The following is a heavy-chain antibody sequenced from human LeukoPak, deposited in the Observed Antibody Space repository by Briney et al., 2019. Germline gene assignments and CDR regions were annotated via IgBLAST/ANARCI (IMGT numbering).Heavy chain of an antibody. Sequence: ASVKVSCKASGYTFTDYYMHWVRQGPGQGLEWMGWIDPKSGGTNYAQKFKGRVTMTRDTSISAGYLELSGLRSDDTAVYYCARATHNTGSYVSDYWGQGTLVTVSS. CDR3: ARATHNTGSYVSDY. CDR1: GYTFTDYY. V-gene: IGHV1-2*02. CDR2: IDPKSGGT. D-gene: IGHD1-26*01. J-gene: IGHJ4*02.